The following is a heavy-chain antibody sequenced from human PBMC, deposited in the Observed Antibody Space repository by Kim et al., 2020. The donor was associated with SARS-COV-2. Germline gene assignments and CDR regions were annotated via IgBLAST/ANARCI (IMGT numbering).Heavy chain of an antibody. V-gene: IGHV1-69*01. Sequence: AQKFQGRVTITADESTSTAYMELSSLRSEDTAVYYCAREGWSSSPTVPDYWGQGTLVTVSS. J-gene: IGHJ4*02. CDR3: AREGWSSSPTVPDY. D-gene: IGHD6-6*01.